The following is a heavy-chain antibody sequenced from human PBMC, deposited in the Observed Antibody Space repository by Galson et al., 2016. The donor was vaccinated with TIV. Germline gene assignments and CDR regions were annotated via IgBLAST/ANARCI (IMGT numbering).Heavy chain of an antibody. Sequence: PALVTPPQTLTLTCTFSGFSLLTNGVGVGWVRQPPGKALEWLAHIYWDDDERYSPSLKSRLTITKDTSKNQVVLRMTNMDPMDTATYYCVHLPNMFYYGMDVWGQGTTVTVSS. J-gene: IGHJ6*02. CDR3: VHLPNMFYYGMDV. V-gene: IGHV2-5*02. D-gene: IGHD3-10*02. CDR1: GFSLLTNGVG. CDR2: IYWDDDE.